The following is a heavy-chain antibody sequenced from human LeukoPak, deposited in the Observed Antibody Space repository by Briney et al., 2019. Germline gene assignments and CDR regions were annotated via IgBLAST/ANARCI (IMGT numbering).Heavy chain of an antibody. CDR3: ARDRRSSSWYYADY. D-gene: IGHD6-13*01. CDR1: GYTFTGYY. CDR2: INPNSGGT. V-gene: IGHV1-2*02. Sequence: GASVKVSCKASGYTFTGYYMHWVRQAPGQGLEWMGWINPNSGGTNYAQKFQGRVTMTRDTSISTAYMELSRLRSEDTAVYYCARDRRSSSWYYADYWGQGTLVTVSS. J-gene: IGHJ4*02.